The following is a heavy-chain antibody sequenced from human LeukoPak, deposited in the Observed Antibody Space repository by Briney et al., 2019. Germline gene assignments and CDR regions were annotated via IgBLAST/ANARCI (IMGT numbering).Heavy chain of an antibody. J-gene: IGHJ4*02. V-gene: IGHV4-39*01. CDR2: IDSSGTT. CDR3: ARHGYIQFWLY. Sequence: KPSETLSLTCTVSGASLSRDTYFWGWIRQSPEKGLEWIGSIDSSGTTHYNSSLKSRVVISVDTSRNQVSLNLTSVISADTAVYYCARHGYIQFWLYWGQGTQVIVSS. CDR1: GASLSRDTYF. D-gene: IGHD5-18*01.